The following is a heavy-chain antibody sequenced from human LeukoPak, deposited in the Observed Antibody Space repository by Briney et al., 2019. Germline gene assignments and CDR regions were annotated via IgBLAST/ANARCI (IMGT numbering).Heavy chain of an antibody. CDR3: VKEVVATIPPL. J-gene: IGHJ4*02. Sequence: GGSLRLSCAASGFTFRSYAISWVRQAPGKGLEWVSAISKDADATYYADSVRGRFTISRDNSKDTLSLQMNSLRAEDTAVYYCVKEVVATIPPLWGQGTLVTVSS. D-gene: IGHD5-12*01. V-gene: IGHV3-23*01. CDR1: GFTFRSYA. CDR2: ISKDADAT.